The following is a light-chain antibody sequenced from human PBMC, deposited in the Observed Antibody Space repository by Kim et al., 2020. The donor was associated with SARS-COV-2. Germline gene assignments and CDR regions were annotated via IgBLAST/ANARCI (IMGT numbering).Light chain of an antibody. CDR1: TNNVGNQG. J-gene: IGLJ3*02. CDR2: RNN. CDR3: SPLDSSLSAWV. Sequence: QAGLTQPPSVSKGLRQTATLTCTGNTNNVGNQGAAWLQQHQGHPPDLLSFRNNNGPSGISERFSASRSGNTASVLQPEDEPDYTCSPLDSSLSAWVVGGGTKVTVL. V-gene: IGLV10-54*02.